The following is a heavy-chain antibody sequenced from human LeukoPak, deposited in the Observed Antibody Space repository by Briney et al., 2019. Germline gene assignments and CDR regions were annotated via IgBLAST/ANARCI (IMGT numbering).Heavy chain of an antibody. CDR2: ISYDGSNK. D-gene: IGHD2-15*01. CDR3: AKAEMVAASTFDY. J-gene: IGHJ4*02. CDR1: GFTFSSYG. Sequence: PGRSLRLSCAASGFTFSSYGMHWVRQAPGKGLEWVAVISYDGSNKYYADPVKGRFTISRDNSKNTLYLQMNSLRAEDTAVYYCAKAEMVAASTFDYWGQGTLVTVSS. V-gene: IGHV3-30*18.